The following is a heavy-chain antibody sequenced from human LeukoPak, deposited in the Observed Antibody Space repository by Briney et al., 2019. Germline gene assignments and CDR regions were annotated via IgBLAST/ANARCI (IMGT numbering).Heavy chain of an antibody. D-gene: IGHD2-2*02. CDR2: FIAILGIA. J-gene: IGHJ6*02. CDR1: GGSFSRNA. CDR3: ARIQAVGVPVAIDAYYSYGMDV. Sequence: ASVKVSCKASGGSFSRNAISWVRQAPGQGLEWMGRFIAILGIATYAQKFQGRATITADRSTSTAYMELSSLRSEDTAVYYCARIQAVGVPVAIDAYYSYGMDVWGQGTAVTVSS. V-gene: IGHV1-69*04.